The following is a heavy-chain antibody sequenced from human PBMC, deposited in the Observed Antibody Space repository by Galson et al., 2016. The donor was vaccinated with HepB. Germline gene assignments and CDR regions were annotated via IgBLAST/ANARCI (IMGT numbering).Heavy chain of an antibody. CDR1: GGSISGYY. CDR2: IYYTGST. J-gene: IGHJ3*02. Sequence: LSLTCTVSGGSISGYYWSWIRQPPGKGLEWLGYIYYTGSTNYNPSLKSRVTISVDTSKNQFFLKLNSVTAADTAVYYCSRAIGWFGAFDIWGQGTMVTVSS. CDR3: SRAIGWFGAFDI. V-gene: IGHV4-59*01. D-gene: IGHD3-10*01.